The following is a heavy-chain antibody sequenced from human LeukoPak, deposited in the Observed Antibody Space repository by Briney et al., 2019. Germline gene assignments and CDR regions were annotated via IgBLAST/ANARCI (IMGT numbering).Heavy chain of an antibody. CDR3: ARVSRSGWWDDY. CDR2: ISGSVNDSVSTI. V-gene: IGHV3-48*03. Sequence: GGSLRLSCAASGFTFSSYDMNWVRQAPGKGVEWVSYISGSVNDSVSTIYYADSVKGRFTISRDNAKNSLYLQMNSLRAEDTALYYCARVSRSGWWDDYWGQGTLVTVSS. J-gene: IGHJ4*02. D-gene: IGHD6-19*01. CDR1: GFTFSSYD.